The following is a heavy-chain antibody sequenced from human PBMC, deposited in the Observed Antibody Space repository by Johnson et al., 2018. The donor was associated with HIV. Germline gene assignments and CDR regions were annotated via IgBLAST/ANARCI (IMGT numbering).Heavy chain of an antibody. CDR3: AKESETYGGNIGFQHAFDI. J-gene: IGHJ3*02. CDR1: GFTFSSYG. Sequence: VQLVESGGGVVQPGRSLRLSCAASGFTFSSYGMHWVRQAPGKGLEWVAVISFDGTNKYYADSVRGRFTISRDNSKNTLYLQMNSLRADDTAVYYCAKESETYGGNIGFQHAFDIWGQGTMVTVSS. CDR2: ISFDGTNK. V-gene: IGHV3-30*18. D-gene: IGHD4-23*01.